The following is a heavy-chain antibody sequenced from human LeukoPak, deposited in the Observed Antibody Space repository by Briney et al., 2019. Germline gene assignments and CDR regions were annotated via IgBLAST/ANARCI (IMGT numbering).Heavy chain of an antibody. CDR3: ARGRITIFGVVIPHFDN. CDR1: RDSISSYY. D-gene: IGHD3-3*01. CDR2: IDNSGNT. J-gene: IGHJ4*02. V-gene: IGHV4-59*01. Sequence: NPSETLSLTCTVSRDSISSYYWSWIRQPPGKGLEWIGYIDNSGNTNSNPSLKSRVTMSVDTSKDQFSLKLSSVIAADTAVYYCARGRITIFGVVIPHFDNWGQGTLVTVSS.